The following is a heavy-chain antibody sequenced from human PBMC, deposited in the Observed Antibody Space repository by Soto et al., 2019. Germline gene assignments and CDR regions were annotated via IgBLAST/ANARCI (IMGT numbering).Heavy chain of an antibody. Sequence: QVQLQESGPGLVKPSQTLSLTCTVSGGSISSGGYYWSWIRQHPGKGLEWIGYLYYSGSTYYNPSLKSRVTISVDTSKNQFSLKLSSVTAADTAVDYCARDGGDQPRFDCWGQGTLITVSS. CDR1: GGSISSGGYY. J-gene: IGHJ4*02. D-gene: IGHD2-21*02. CDR2: LYYSGST. V-gene: IGHV4-31*03. CDR3: ARDGGDQPRFDC.